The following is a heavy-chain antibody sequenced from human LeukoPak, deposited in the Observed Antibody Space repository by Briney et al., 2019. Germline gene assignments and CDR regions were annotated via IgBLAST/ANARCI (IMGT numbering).Heavy chain of an antibody. CDR2: ISTNSGTI. Sequence: PGGSLRLSCAASGFTFSIYTMNWVRQATGKGLEWISYISTNSGTIWYADSVKGRFSISRDNAKNSLFLHMNSLRAEDTAVYYCVRDLTIVGVAQVHHWGQGTLVTVSS. J-gene: IGHJ5*02. V-gene: IGHV3-48*01. CDR3: VRDLTIVGVAQVHH. D-gene: IGHD1-26*01. CDR1: GFTFSIYT.